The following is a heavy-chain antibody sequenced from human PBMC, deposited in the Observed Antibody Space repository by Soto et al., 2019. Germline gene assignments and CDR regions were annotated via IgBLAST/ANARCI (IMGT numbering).Heavy chain of an antibody. D-gene: IGHD5-12*01. CDR3: ARDKAGDGYFGGYFDY. CDR1: GGTFSSYA. Sequence: GASVNVSCKASGGTFSSYAISWVRQAPGQGLEWMGGIIPIFGTANYAQKFQGRVTITADKSTSTAYMELSSLRSEDTAVYYCARDKAGDGYFGGYFDYWGQGTLVTVSS. CDR2: IIPIFGTA. J-gene: IGHJ4*02. V-gene: IGHV1-69*06.